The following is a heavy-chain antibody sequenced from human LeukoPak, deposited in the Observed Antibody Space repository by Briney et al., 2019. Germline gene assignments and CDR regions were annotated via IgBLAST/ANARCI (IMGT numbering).Heavy chain of an antibody. CDR3: ASYYDSSGPTFDD. CDR2: IYYSGTT. CDR1: GGSISSGDHY. Sequence: SETLSLTCTVSGGSISSGDHYWNWVRQPPGTGLEWIGYIYYSGTTYENPSLKSRITMSVDTSKNQFSLKLSSVTTADTAVYYCASYYDSSGPTFDDWGLGMLVIISS. V-gene: IGHV4-30-4*01. D-gene: IGHD3-22*01. J-gene: IGHJ4*02.